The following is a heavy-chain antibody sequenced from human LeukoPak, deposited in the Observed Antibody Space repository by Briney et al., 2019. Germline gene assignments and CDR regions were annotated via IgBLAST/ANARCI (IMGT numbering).Heavy chain of an antibody. D-gene: IGHD2-21*02. CDR1: GFTFSSYA. Sequence: PGGSLRLSCAASGFTFSSYAMHWVRQAPGKGLEWVAVISYDGSNKYYADSVKGRFTISRDNSKNTLYLQMNSLRAEDTAVYYCAREGDDLYYFDYWGQGTLVTVSS. CDR3: AREGDDLYYFDY. CDR2: ISYDGSNK. J-gene: IGHJ4*02. V-gene: IGHV3-30-3*01.